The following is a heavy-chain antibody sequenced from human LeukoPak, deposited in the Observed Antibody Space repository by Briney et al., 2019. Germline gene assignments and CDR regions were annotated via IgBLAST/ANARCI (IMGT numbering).Heavy chain of an antibody. Sequence: PGGSLRLSCAASGFTVSSNYMSWIRQAPGKGLEWVSVIYSGGSTYYADSVKGRFTISRDNAKNSLYLQMNSLRAEDTAVYYCAREIQYDSSGYFDYYYYGMDVWGQGTTVTVSS. D-gene: IGHD3-22*01. CDR2: IYSGGST. CDR1: GFTVSSNY. CDR3: AREIQYDSSGYFDYYYYGMDV. V-gene: IGHV3-53*01. J-gene: IGHJ6*02.